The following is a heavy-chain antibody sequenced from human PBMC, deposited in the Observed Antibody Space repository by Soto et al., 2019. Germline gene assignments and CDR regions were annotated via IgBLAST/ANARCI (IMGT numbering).Heavy chain of an antibody. CDR3: ARASVIAARLRGYFDY. D-gene: IGHD6-6*01. Sequence: SETLSLTCAVYGGSFSGYYWSWIRQPPGKGLEWIGEINHSGSTNYNPSLKSRVTISVDTSKNQFSLKLSSVTAADTAVYYCARASVIAARLRGYFDYWGQGTLVTVSS. J-gene: IGHJ4*02. V-gene: IGHV4-34*01. CDR2: INHSGST. CDR1: GGSFSGYY.